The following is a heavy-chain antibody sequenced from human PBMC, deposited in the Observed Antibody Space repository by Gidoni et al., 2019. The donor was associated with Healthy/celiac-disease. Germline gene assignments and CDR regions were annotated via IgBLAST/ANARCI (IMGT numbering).Heavy chain of an antibody. J-gene: IGHJ6*01. CDR1: GFTFSNAW. V-gene: IGHV3-15*01. Sequence: EVQLLVSGGGLVQCGGSLRLSCAASGFTFSNAWMSCVRQAPGKGLEWVGSIKSKTDGGTTDYAAPVKGRFTISRDDSKNTLYLQMNSLKTEDTDVYYCTTSSGPHYYGMDVWGQGTTVTVSS. D-gene: IGHD3-22*01. CDR2: IKSKTDGGTT. CDR3: TTSSGPHYYGMDV.